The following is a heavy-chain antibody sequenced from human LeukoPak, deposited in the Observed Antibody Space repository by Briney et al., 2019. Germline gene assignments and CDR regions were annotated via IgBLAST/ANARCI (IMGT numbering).Heavy chain of an antibody. J-gene: IGHJ3*02. CDR3: AKDVLRGSYGGNSDAFDI. CDR2: ISYDGSNK. CDR1: GFTFSSYA. D-gene: IGHD4-23*01. Sequence: QTGGSLRLSCAASGFTFSSYAMHWVRQAPGKGLEWVALISYDGSNKYYADSVKARYIISRDNSENTVYLQMNSLRAEDTALYYCAKDVLRGSYGGNSDAFDIWGQGTMVTVSS. V-gene: IGHV3-30*04.